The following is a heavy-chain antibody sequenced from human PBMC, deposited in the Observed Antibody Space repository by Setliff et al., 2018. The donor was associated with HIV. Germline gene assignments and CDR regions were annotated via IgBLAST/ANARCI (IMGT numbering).Heavy chain of an antibody. CDR2: ISGYNGNT. Sequence: GASVKVSCKASSYTFTRYGISWVRQAPGQGLEWMGWISGYNGNTKYAQSFQGRVAMTTETSTSTAYMEMRSLRSDDTAVYYCARVPFRSAWFSGGHDAFDIRGQGTMVTVSS. D-gene: IGHD6-19*01. V-gene: IGHV1-18*01. CDR3: ARVPFRSAWFSGGHDAFDI. CDR1: SYTFTRYG. J-gene: IGHJ3*02.